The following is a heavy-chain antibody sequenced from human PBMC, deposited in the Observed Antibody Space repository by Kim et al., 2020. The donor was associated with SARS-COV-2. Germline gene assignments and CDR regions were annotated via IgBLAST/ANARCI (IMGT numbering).Heavy chain of an antibody. CDR1: GGSISSYY. CDR2: IYYSGST. CDR3: ARNGITIFGVVIPGWFDP. D-gene: IGHD3-3*01. Sequence: SETLSLTCTVSGGSISSYYWSWIRQPPGKGLEWIGYIYYSGSTNYNPSLKSRVTISVETSKNQFSLKLSSVTAADTAVYYCARNGITIFGVVIPGWFDPWGQGTLVTVSS. J-gene: IGHJ5*02. V-gene: IGHV4-59*01.